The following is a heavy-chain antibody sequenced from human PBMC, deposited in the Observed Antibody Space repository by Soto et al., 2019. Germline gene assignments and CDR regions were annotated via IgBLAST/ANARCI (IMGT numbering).Heavy chain of an antibody. CDR2: ISAYNGNT. Sequence: ASVKVSCKASGYTFTSYGISWVRQAPGQGLEWMGWISAYNGNTNYAQKLQGRVTMTTDTSTSTAYMERRSLRSDDTAVYYCARDLELRITIFGVVTKYDMDVWGQGTTVTVSS. J-gene: IGHJ6*02. V-gene: IGHV1-18*04. CDR3: ARDLELRITIFGVVTKYDMDV. CDR1: GYTFTSYG. D-gene: IGHD3-3*01.